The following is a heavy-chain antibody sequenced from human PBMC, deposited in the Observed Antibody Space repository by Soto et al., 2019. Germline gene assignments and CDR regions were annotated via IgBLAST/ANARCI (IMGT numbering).Heavy chain of an antibody. D-gene: IGHD5-12*01. V-gene: IGHV1-18*01. Sequence: QVQLVQSGTEVKKPGASVKVSCKASGYTFTSYGISWVRQAPGQGLEWMGWISAYSGNTNYAQRLQGRVTMTTDTAATTAYMALRSLRSDDTAVDYCSRDRGGYDGFDYWGQGTLFTVSS. CDR2: ISAYSGNT. J-gene: IGHJ4*02. CDR3: SRDRGGYDGFDY. CDR1: GYTFTSYG.